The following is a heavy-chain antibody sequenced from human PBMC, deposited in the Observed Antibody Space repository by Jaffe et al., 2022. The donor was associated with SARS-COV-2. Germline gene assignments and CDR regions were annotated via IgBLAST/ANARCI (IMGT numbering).Heavy chain of an antibody. V-gene: IGHV2-5*02. CDR3: AHQRWLVWELEY. Sequence: QITLKESGPSLVKPTQTLTLTCDFSGFSVSTPGVYVAWLRQPPGKALEWLALIYWDDDKRYSPSLQTRLTIAKGTSENQVVLTLTDMDPGDTATYYCAHQRWLVWELEYWGQGIPVTVSS. D-gene: IGHD1-1*01. CDR2: IYWDDDK. J-gene: IGHJ4*02. CDR1: GFSVSTPGVY.